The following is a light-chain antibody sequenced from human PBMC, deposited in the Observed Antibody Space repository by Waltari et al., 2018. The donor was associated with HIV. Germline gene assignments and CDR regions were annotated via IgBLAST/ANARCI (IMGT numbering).Light chain of an antibody. CDR2: LKSDGSH. CDR3: QSWDTGIVV. Sequence: QLVLTQSPSASASLGASVKLTCTLRSGQSDYAISWHQQQPEQGPRYLMRLKSDGSHIKGDGIPDRFAGSRSGAERYLTLACLQSGDEADYYCQSWDTGIVVFGGGTKLTVL. V-gene: IGLV4-69*01. J-gene: IGLJ3*02. CDR1: SGQSDYA.